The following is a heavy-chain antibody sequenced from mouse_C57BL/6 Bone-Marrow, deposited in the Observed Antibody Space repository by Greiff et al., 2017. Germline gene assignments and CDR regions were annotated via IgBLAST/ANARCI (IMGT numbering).Heavy chain of an antibody. CDR1: GFTFSSYG. CDR2: ISSGGSYT. D-gene: IGHD2-1*01. Sequence: EVQVVESGGDLVKPGGSLKLSCAASGFTFSSYGMSWVRQTPDKRLEWVATISSGGSYTYYPDSVKGRFTISRDNAKNTLYLQMISLKSEDTAMYYCARNYYYFDYWGQGTTLTVSS. CDR3: ARNYYYFDY. J-gene: IGHJ2*01. V-gene: IGHV5-6*01.